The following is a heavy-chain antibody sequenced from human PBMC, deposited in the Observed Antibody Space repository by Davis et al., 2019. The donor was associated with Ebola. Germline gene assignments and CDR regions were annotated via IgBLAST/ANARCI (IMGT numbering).Heavy chain of an antibody. Sequence: AASVKVSCKASGYTFTGYYMHWVRQAPGQGLEWMGRINPYSGGTNSAQKFQGRVTMTRDTSISTAYMELSRVRSDDTAVYYCVTFLEQWLAYWGQGTLVTVSS. CDR2: INPYSGGT. D-gene: IGHD6-19*01. V-gene: IGHV1-2*06. J-gene: IGHJ4*02. CDR1: GYTFTGYY. CDR3: VTFLEQWLAY.